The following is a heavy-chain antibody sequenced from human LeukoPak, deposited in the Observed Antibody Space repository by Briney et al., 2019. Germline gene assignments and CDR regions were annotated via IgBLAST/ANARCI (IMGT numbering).Heavy chain of an antibody. V-gene: IGHV4-39*01. CDR2: IYYSGST. CDR3: ARKMHDFWSGYYYYMDV. Sequence: SETLSLTCTVSGGSISSSSYYWGWIRQPPGKGLEWIGSIYYSGSTYYNPSLKSRVTISVDTSKNQFSLKLSSVTAAGTAVYYCARKMHDFWSGYYYYMDVWGKGTTVTVSS. J-gene: IGHJ6*03. D-gene: IGHD3-3*01. CDR1: GGSISSSSYY.